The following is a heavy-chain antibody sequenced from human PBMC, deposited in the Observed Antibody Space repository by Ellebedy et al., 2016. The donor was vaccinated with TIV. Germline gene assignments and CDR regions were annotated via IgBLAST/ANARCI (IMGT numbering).Heavy chain of an antibody. V-gene: IGHV1-18*01. CDR3: ARTPRGESIDH. D-gene: IGHD3-10*01. Sequence: ASVKVSXXASGYTFTSYGISWVRQAPGQGLEWMGWISAYNGNTNYAQKFQGRVTMTRSTSITTAYMELSSLRSEDTAVYYCARTPRGESIDHWGQGTLVTVSS. CDR2: ISAYNGNT. J-gene: IGHJ4*02. CDR1: GYTFTSYG.